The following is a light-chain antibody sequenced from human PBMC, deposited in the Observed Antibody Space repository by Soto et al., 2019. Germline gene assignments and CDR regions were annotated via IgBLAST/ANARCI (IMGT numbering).Light chain of an antibody. CDR2: DSS. Sequence: EIVLTQSPGTLSLSPGDRAALSCRSTQILNGGSLAWYQVKPGQAPRLLMYDSSIRAAGVPNRFSGSGSGTDFTLTISRLEPEDSAAYYCQQYDASVLTFGGGTKVEIK. CDR3: QQYDASVLT. J-gene: IGKJ4*01. CDR1: QILNGGS. V-gene: IGKV3-20*01.